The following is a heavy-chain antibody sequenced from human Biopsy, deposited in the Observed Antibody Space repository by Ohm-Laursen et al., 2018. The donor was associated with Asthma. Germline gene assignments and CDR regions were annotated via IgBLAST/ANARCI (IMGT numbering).Heavy chain of an antibody. J-gene: IGHJ6*02. V-gene: IGHV3-30*03. CDR1: GFTFSNYG. Sequence: SLRLSCTASGFTFSNYGMHWVRQVAGKGLDWVAVVTYDGISQYYAESVKGRFTISRDNSRNTLNQQMNSVRPDDTAVYFCARERAGVLGSYNGMDVWGPGTTVSVSS. CDR3: ARERAGVLGSYNGMDV. D-gene: IGHD2-8*01. CDR2: VTYDGISQ.